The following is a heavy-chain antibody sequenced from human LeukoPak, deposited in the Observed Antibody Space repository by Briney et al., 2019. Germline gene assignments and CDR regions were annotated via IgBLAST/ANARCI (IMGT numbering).Heavy chain of an antibody. CDR1: GGSISSYY. D-gene: IGHD3-10*01. Sequence: SETLSLTCTVSGGSISSYYWSWIRQPPGKGLEWIGYIYYSGSTNYNPSLKSRVTTSVDTSKNQFSLKLSSVTAADTAVYYCARRFRGYYYGSGQGYYYMDVWGKGTTVTISS. CDR3: ARRFRGYYYGSGQGYYYMDV. CDR2: IYYSGST. J-gene: IGHJ6*03. V-gene: IGHV4-59*12.